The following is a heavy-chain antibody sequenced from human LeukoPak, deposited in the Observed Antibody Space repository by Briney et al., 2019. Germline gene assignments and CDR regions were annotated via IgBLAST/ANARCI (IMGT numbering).Heavy chain of an antibody. CDR2: IDPSDSYT. CDR3: ARLVGATTWFDP. J-gene: IGHJ5*02. D-gene: IGHD1-26*01. V-gene: IGHV5-10-1*01. Sequence: GESLKISCKGSGYSFTSYWISWVRQMPGKGLEWMGRIDPSDSYTNYSPSFQGHVTISADKSISTAYLQWISLKASDTAMYYCARLVGATTWFDPWGQGTLVTVSS. CDR1: GYSFTSYW.